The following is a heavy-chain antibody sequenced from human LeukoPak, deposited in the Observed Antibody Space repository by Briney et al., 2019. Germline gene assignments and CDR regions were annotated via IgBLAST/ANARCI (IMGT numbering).Heavy chain of an antibody. V-gene: IGHV3-33*03. J-gene: IGHJ3*02. CDR3: AKDLTLVYDAFNI. CDR2: IWYDGSNK. CDR1: GFTFSSYG. D-gene: IGHD3-10*01. Sequence: GGSLRLSCAASGFTFSSYGMHWVRQAPGKGLEWVAVIWYDGSNKYYADSVKGRFTISRDDSKDSLYLQMNSLRTEDTALYYCAKDLTLVYDAFNIWGQGTMVTVSS.